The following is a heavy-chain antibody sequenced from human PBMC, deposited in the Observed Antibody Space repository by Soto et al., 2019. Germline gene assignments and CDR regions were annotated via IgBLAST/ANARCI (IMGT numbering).Heavy chain of an antibody. J-gene: IGHJ4*02. D-gene: IGHD1-26*01. V-gene: IGHV3-23*01. CDR1: GFTFNTYA. Sequence: EVQLLESGGDLVQPGGSLRLSCTASGFTFNTYAMSWVRQAPGKGLEWISAISGGGGSTYYADSVKGRFSISRDNSKNTLSLRMNTLRAEDTAVYFCAKAAKRAWVGSRIDYWGQGTLVTVSS. CDR3: AKAAKRAWVGSRIDY. CDR2: ISGGGGST.